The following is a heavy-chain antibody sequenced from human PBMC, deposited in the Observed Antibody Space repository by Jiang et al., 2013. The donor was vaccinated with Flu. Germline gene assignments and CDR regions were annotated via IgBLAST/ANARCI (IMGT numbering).Heavy chain of an antibody. CDR1: GFTFTDYY. D-gene: IGHD6-19*01. V-gene: IGHV1-2*02. CDR3: ARVKQWLDPYFNY. Sequence: SGAEVKKPGATVKVSCKTSGFTFTDYYFHWVRQAPGQGLEWMGWINPNSSDTSYAQKFQGRVTMTRDTSTSTVYMELRSLTSADTAIYYCARVKQWLDPYFNYWGQGT. CDR2: INPNSSDT. J-gene: IGHJ4*02.